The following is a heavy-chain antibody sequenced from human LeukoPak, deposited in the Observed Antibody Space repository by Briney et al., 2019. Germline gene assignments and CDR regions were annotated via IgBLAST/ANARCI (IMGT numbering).Heavy chain of an antibody. Sequence: GGSLRLSCSASGFTFSNYAMYWVRQAPGKGLEYVSAISSNGGSTYYADSVKGGFTISRGNSKNTLYLQMSSVRAEDTAVYYCVKAYGTYSSGFHYWGQGTLVTVSS. J-gene: IGHJ4*02. CDR3: VKAYGTYSSGFHY. CDR1: GFTFSNYA. CDR2: ISSNGGST. D-gene: IGHD6-19*01. V-gene: IGHV3-64D*06.